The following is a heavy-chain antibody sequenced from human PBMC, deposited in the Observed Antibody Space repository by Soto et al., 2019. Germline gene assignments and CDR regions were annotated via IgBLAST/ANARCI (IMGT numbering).Heavy chain of an antibody. V-gene: IGHV1-18*01. CDR1: GYTFTSYG. CDR2: ISAYNGNT. CDR3: ARTDSRPQDFDY. D-gene: IGHD6-13*01. J-gene: IGHJ4*02. Sequence: QVQLVQSGAEVKKPGASVKVSCKASGYTFTSYGITWVRQAPGQGLEWMGWISAYNGNTNYALKPQGRVTMTTDTSTTTAYMELRSLRSDDTAVYYCARTDSRPQDFDYWGQGTLVTVSS.